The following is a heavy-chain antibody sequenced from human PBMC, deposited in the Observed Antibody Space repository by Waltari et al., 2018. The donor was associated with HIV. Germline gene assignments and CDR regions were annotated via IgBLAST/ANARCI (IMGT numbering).Heavy chain of an antibody. Sequence: EVQLVESGGGLVRPGGSLRLSFAASGFTVSSHHMARVRQTPGKGLEYVSVMYSGGTTHYADSVNGRFTISRDSSKSALYLQMNTLRAEDTALYYCARVDRAGTTSGWDVFDIWGQGTMVTVSS. V-gene: IGHV3-66*01. CDR3: ARVDRAGTTSGWDVFDI. CDR1: GFTVSSHH. D-gene: IGHD1-1*01. J-gene: IGHJ3*02. CDR2: MYSGGTT.